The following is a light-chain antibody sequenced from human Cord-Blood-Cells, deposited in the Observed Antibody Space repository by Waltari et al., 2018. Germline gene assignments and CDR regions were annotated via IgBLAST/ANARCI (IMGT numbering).Light chain of an antibody. CDR2: LAS. J-gene: IGKJ5*01. V-gene: IGKV4-1*01. CDR3: QQYYSTIT. CDR1: QSVLYNSNNKNY. Sequence: DIVMTQSPDSLAVSLGERATINSKSSQSVLYNSNNKNYLAWYQQKPGQPPKLLIYLASTRESGVPDRFSGSGSGTDFTLTISSLQAEDVAVYYCQQYYSTITFGQGTRLEIK.